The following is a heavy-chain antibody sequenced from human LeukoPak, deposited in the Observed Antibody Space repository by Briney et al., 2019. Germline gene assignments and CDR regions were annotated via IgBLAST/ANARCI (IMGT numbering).Heavy chain of an antibody. CDR1: GYTLTELS. J-gene: IGHJ4*02. CDR2: FDPEDGET. Sequence: GASVKVSCKVSGYTLTELSMHWVRQAPGKGLEWMGGFDPEDGETIYAQKFQGRVTMTEDTSTDTDYMELSSLRSEDTAVYYCATLNHGDIVVVPAVYDYWGQGTLVTVSS. D-gene: IGHD2-2*01. CDR3: ATLNHGDIVVVPAVYDY. V-gene: IGHV1-24*01.